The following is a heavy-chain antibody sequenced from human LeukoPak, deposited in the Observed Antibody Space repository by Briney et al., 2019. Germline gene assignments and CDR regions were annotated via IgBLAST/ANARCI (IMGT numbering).Heavy chain of an antibody. CDR3: ARFAYCGGHCWYYFDY. J-gene: IGHJ4*02. CDR1: GYTFTSYA. Sequence: ASVKVSCKASGYTFTSYAMHWVRQAPGQRLEWMGWINAGNGNTKYSQKFQGRVTITRDTSASTAYMELSSLRSEDTAVYYCARFAYCGGHCWYYFDYWGQGSLVTVSS. D-gene: IGHD2-21*02. V-gene: IGHV1-3*01. CDR2: INAGNGNT.